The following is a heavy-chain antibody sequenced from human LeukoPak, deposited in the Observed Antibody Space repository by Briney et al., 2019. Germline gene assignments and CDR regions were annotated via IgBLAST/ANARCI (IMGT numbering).Heavy chain of an antibody. D-gene: IGHD3-22*01. CDR2: IYYSGST. Sequence: SETLSLTCTVSGGSISSSSYYWGWIRQPPGKGLEWIGSIYYSGSTYYNPSLKSRVTISVDTSKNQFSLKLSSVTAADTAVYYCARSNYYDSSEDWYFDLWGRGTLVTVSS. CDR1: GGSISSSSYY. CDR3: ARSNYYDSSEDWYFDL. J-gene: IGHJ2*01. V-gene: IGHV4-39*07.